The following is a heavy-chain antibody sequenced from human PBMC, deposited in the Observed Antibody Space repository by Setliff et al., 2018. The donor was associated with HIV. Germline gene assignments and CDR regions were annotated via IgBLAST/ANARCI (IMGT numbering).Heavy chain of an antibody. CDR3: ARGKGVGGVIITGGLDV. CDR1: GDTFTSYD. J-gene: IGHJ6*02. V-gene: IGHV1-8*02. Sequence: ASVKVSCKTSGDTFTSYDINWVRQAAGHGLEWMGWMTPYSGNTGYALKFHDRVTMTRDTSITTAYMELSSLTSEDTAVYYCARGKGVGGVIITGGLDVWGQGTTVTVSS. D-gene: IGHD3-10*01. CDR2: MTPYSGNT.